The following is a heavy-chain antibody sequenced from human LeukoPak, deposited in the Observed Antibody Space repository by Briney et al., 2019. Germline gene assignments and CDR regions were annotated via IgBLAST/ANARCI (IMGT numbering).Heavy chain of an antibody. V-gene: IGHV3-30*02. CDR1: GFTFSSYV. CDR2: IRYDGSNK. CDR3: ARGQKYTSGYTVTELGSRYFDY. D-gene: IGHD5-18*01. Sequence: PGGSLRLSCAASGFTFSSYVMHWVRQAPGKGLEWVAFIRYDGSNKYYSDSVKGRFTISRDNSKNTLYLQMNSLRPEDTAVYYCARGQKYTSGYTVTELGSRYFDYWGQGTLVTVSS. J-gene: IGHJ4*02.